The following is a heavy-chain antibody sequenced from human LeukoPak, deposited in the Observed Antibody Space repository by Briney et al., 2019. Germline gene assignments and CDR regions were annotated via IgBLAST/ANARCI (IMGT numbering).Heavy chain of an antibody. CDR1: DGSINGYY. CDR3: ARDHEATGDAFDI. CDR2: MYSGGTT. V-gene: IGHV4-59*12. D-gene: IGHD1-26*01. J-gene: IGHJ3*02. Sequence: SETLSLTCTVSDGSINGYYWSWIRQSPGKGLDWIGYMYSGGTTKYSPSLKSRVTISEDTSKNQFSLKLTSVTAADTAVYYCARDHEATGDAFDIWGQGTMVTVSS.